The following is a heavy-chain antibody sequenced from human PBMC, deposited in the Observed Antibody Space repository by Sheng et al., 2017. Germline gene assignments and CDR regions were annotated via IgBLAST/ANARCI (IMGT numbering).Heavy chain of an antibody. V-gene: IGHV4-34*01. CDR3: ARGFRIAAAGTNYYYYYGMDV. CDR2: INHSGST. D-gene: IGHD6-13*01. J-gene: IGHJ6*02. Sequence: QVQLQQWGAGLLKPSETLSLTCAVYGGSFSGYYWSWIRQPPGKGLEWIGEINHSGSTNYNPSLKSRVTISVDTSKNQFSLKLSSVTAADTAVYYCARGFRIAAAGTNYYYYYGMDVWGQGTTVTVSS. CDR1: GGSFSGYY.